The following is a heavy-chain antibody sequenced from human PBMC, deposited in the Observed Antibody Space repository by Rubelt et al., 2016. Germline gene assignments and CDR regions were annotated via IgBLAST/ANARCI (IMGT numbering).Heavy chain of an antibody. Sequence: QLQLQESGPGLLRPSETLSLTCSVSGGSLSGSSFYWAWIRQPPGKELEWIGEINHSGNTNYNPSLQSRVNISIDMSKNQFSLKLNAVTSADTAVYDCARGGIHWAGDYWGQGTLVTVSS. V-gene: IGHV4-39*07. D-gene: IGHD3-16*01. CDR1: GGSLSGSSFY. J-gene: IGHJ4*02. CDR2: INHSGNT. CDR3: ARGGIHWAGDY.